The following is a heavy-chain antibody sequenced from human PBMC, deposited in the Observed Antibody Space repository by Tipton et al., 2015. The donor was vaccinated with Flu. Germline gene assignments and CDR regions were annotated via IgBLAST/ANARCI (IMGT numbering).Heavy chain of an antibody. CDR3: ARVGGWDDSSYYFDF. V-gene: IGHV4-39*07. J-gene: IGHJ4*02. CDR1: GGSINTNLYY. D-gene: IGHD1-1*01. Sequence: LSLTCTVSGGSINTNLYYWAWIRQPPGKGLEWIGSISYSGTTYYNPSLESRVTISVDTPKNQFSLKLSSVTAADTALYFCARVGGWDDSSYYFDFWGQGTLVTVSS. CDR2: ISYSGTT.